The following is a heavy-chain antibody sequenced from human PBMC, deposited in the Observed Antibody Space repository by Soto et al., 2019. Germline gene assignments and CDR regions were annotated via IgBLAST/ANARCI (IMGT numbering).Heavy chain of an antibody. J-gene: IGHJ6*02. CDR2: IIPILGIA. CDR3: ARLAADCSSTSCYADYYYGMDV. D-gene: IGHD2-2*01. Sequence: VKVSCKASGGTFSSYTISWVRQAPGQGLEWMGRIIPILGIANYAQKFQGRVTITADKSTSTAYMELSSLRSEDTAVYYCARLAADCSSTSCYADYYYGMDVWGQGTTVTVSS. V-gene: IGHV1-69*02. CDR1: GGTFSSYT.